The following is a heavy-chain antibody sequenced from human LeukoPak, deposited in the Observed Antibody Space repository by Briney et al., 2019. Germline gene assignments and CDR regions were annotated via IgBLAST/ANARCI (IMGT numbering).Heavy chain of an antibody. Sequence: GGSLRLSCAVSGITLSNYDMSWVRQAPGQGREGFAGISGSGGGTHYADSVKGRFTISRDNPRNTLHLQMNSLRAEDTAVYFCAKRGVVIRVILVGFHKEAYYFDSWGQGALVTVSS. CDR3: AKRGVVIRVILVGFHKEAYYFDS. CDR1: GITLSNYD. D-gene: IGHD3-22*01. V-gene: IGHV3-23*01. CDR2: ISGSGGGT. J-gene: IGHJ4*02.